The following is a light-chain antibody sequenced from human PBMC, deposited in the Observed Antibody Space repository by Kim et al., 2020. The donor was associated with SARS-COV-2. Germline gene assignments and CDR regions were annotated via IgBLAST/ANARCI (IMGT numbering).Light chain of an antibody. CDR2: SNN. J-gene: IGLJ3*02. CDR3: AVWDDSLKQGV. CDR1: SSNIASNN. Sequence: ELTQPPSASGTPGQRVTISCSGSSSNIASNNVVWYQQLPGAAPNLLIYSNNQRPSGVPDRFSGSRSGTSASLAISGLQSGDEADYYCAVWDDSLKQGVFGGGTQLTVL. V-gene: IGLV1-44*01.